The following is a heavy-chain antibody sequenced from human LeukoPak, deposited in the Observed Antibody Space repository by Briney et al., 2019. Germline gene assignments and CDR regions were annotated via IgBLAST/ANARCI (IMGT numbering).Heavy chain of an antibody. V-gene: IGHV1-46*01. J-gene: IGHJ3*02. CDR1: GHTFTSYY. Sequence: GASVKVSCKASGHTFTSYYMHWVRQAPGQGLEWMGIINPSGGSTSYAQKFQGRVTMTRDTSTSTVYMELSSLRSEDTAVYYCAREGYSSSPELGAFDIWGQGTMVTVSS. CDR3: AREGYSSSPELGAFDI. D-gene: IGHD6-13*01. CDR2: INPSGGST.